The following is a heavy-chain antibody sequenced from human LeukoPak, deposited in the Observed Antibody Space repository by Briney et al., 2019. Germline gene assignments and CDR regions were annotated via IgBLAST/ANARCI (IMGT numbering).Heavy chain of an antibody. V-gene: IGHV1-69*06. J-gene: IGHJ3*02. CDR1: GGTFSSYA. CDR2: IIPIFGTA. D-gene: IGHD2-15*01. Sequence: ASVNVSCKASGGTFSSYAISWVRQAPGQGLEWMGGIIPIFGTANYTQKFQGRVTITADKSTSTAYMELSSLRSEDTAVYYCARVVAVVAATPSAFDIWGQGTMVTVSS. CDR3: ARVVAVVAATPSAFDI.